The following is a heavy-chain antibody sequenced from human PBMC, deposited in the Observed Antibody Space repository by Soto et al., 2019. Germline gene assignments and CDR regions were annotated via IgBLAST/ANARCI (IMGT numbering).Heavy chain of an antibody. CDR1: GGSLSGHD. CDR2: MYHTGNA. Sequence: SETLSLTCSVAGGSLSGHDWSWIRQPPGKGLEYIAYMYHTGNAKYNPSLQSRVTLSVDTSKNQFSLRLASVTAADAAVYYCARDRTSSGYYFDYSLDYWGQGTRVTVSS. J-gene: IGHJ4*02. CDR3: ARDRTSSGYYFDYSLDY. V-gene: IGHV4-59*11. D-gene: IGHD3-22*01.